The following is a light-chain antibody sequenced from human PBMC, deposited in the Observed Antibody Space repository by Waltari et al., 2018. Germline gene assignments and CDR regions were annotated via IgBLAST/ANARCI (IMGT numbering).Light chain of an antibody. CDR1: QSVSSN. CDR3: QQYNRWPPIT. CDR2: DAS. Sequence: VVLTQSPATLSVSPGESAIISCRASQSVSSNLAWYQQKPGQSPRLLIYDASTRASSIPARFRGSGSGTDFTLTINSLQSEDSATYYCQQYNRWPPITFGQGTRLDIK. V-gene: IGKV3-15*01. J-gene: IGKJ5*01.